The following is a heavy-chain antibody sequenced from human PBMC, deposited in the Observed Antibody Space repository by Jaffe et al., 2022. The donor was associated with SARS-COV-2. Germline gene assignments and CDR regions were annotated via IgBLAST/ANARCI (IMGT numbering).Heavy chain of an antibody. J-gene: IGHJ6*02. D-gene: IGHD6-19*01. CDR2: IKSKTDGGTT. Sequence: EVQLVESGGGLVKPGGSLRLSCAASGFTFSNAWMSWVRQAPGKGLEWVGRIKSKTDGGTTDYAAPVKGRFTISRDDSKNTLYLQMNSLKTEDTAVYYCTTEDSGWRTYLDYYGMDVWGQGTTVTVSS. V-gene: IGHV3-15*01. CDR3: TTEDSGWRTYLDYYGMDV. CDR1: GFTFSNAW.